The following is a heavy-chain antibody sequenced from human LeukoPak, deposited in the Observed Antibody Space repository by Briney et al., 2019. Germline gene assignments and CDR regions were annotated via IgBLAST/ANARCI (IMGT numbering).Heavy chain of an antibody. CDR3: ARGPDFSSSSWYVYYYYYMDV. CDR2: ISSSGSTI. J-gene: IGHJ6*03. CDR1: RFTFSSYE. D-gene: IGHD2-2*01. V-gene: IGHV3-48*03. Sequence: GGSLRLSCAASRFTFSSYEMNWVRQAPGKGLEWVSYISSSGSTIYYADSVKGRFTISRDNAKNSLYLQMNSLRAEDTAVYYGARGPDFSSSSWYVYYYYYMDVWGKGTTVTVSS.